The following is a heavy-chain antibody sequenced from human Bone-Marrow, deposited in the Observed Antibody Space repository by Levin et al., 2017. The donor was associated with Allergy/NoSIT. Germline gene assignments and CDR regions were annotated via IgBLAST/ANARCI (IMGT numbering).Heavy chain of an antibody. Sequence: GASVKVSCKASGYTFTSYDINWVRQATGQGLEWMGWMNPNSGNTGYAQKFQGRVTMTRNTSISTAYMELSSLRSEDTAVYYCARGLYCGGDCYSRIEDWGQGTLVTVSS. V-gene: IGHV1-8*01. CDR1: GYTFTSYD. J-gene: IGHJ4*02. CDR2: MNPNSGNT. D-gene: IGHD2-21*02. CDR3: ARGLYCGGDCYSRIED.